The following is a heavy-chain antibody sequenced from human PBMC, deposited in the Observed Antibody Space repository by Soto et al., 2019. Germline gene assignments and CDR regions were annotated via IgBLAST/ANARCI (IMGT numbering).Heavy chain of an antibody. CDR2: IYYSGST. CDR3: ARVGPYYYDSSGYSPFDY. Sequence: TSETLSLTCTVSGGSISSGGYYWSWIRQHPGKGLEWIGYIYYSGSTYYNPSLKSRVTISVDTSKNQFSLKLSSVTAADTAVYYCARVGPYYYDSSGYSPFDYWGQGTLVTVSS. D-gene: IGHD3-22*01. J-gene: IGHJ4*02. V-gene: IGHV4-31*03. CDR1: GGSISSGGYY.